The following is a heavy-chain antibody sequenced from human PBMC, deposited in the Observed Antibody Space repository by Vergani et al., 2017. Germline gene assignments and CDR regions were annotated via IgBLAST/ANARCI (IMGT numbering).Heavy chain of an antibody. D-gene: IGHD6-6*01. CDR3: AKASSYSSSLFDY. Sequence: QVQLVESGGGVVQPGRSLRLSCAASGFTFSSYGMHWVRQAPGKGLEWVAVIWYDGSNKYYADSVKGRFTISRDNSKNTLYLQMNSLRAEDTALYYCAKASSYSSSLFDYWGQGTLVTVSS. V-gene: IGHV3-33*06. CDR2: IWYDGSNK. J-gene: IGHJ4*02. CDR1: GFTFSSYG.